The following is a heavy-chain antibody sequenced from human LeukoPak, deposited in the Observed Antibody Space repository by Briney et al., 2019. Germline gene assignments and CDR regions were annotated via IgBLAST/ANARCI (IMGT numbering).Heavy chain of an antibody. CDR3: ARAERIAAMSNYGMDV. D-gene: IGHD6-6*01. CDR1: GGSISSGGYY. V-gene: IGHV4-31*03. CDR2: IYYSGST. J-gene: IGHJ6*02. Sequence: PSETLSLTCTVSGGSISSGGYYWSWIRQHPGKGLEWIGYIYYSGSTYYNPSLNSRVTISVDTSKNQFSLKLSSVTAADTAVYYCARAERIAAMSNYGMDVWGQGTTVTVSS.